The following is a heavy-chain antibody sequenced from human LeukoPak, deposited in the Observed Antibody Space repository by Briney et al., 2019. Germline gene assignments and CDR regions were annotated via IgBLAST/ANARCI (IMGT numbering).Heavy chain of an antibody. J-gene: IGHJ1*01. Sequence: GGSLRLSCAASGFTFSSYWMSWVRQAPGKGLEWVANIKQDGSEKYYVDSVKGRFTISRGNAKNSLYLQMNSLRAEDTAVYYCAKGQRPSTPWSRFQHWGQGTLVTVSS. CDR1: GFTFSSYW. CDR2: IKQDGSEK. D-gene: IGHD2-8*02. V-gene: IGHV3-7*03. CDR3: AKGQRPSTPWSRFQH.